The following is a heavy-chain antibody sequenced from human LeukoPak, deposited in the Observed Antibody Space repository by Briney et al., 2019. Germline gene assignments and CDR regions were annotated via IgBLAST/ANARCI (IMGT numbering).Heavy chain of an antibody. Sequence: NPSETLSLTCTVSGGSISNYYWSWIRQPPGKGLEWIGYIYYSGSTNYNPSLKSRVTISVDTSKNQFSLKLSSVTAADTAVYYCARGYCSSTSCYSLDAFDIWGQGAMVTVSS. CDR1: GGSISNYY. D-gene: IGHD2-2*01. V-gene: IGHV4-59*01. CDR2: IYYSGST. J-gene: IGHJ3*02. CDR3: ARGYCSSTSCYSLDAFDI.